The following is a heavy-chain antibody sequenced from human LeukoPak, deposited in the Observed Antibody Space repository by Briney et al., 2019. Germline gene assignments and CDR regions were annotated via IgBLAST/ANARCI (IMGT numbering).Heavy chain of an antibody. J-gene: IGHJ6*03. CDR1: GGSISSSSYY. V-gene: IGHV4-39*07. CDR2: IYYSGST. Sequence: SETLSLTCTVSGGSISSSSYYWGWIRQPPGKGLEWIGSIYYSGSTYYNPSLKSRVTISVDTSKNQFSLKLSSVTAADTAVYYCATGGSRSRVHPAWYYYMDVWGKGTTVTVSS. CDR3: ATGGSRSRVHPAWYYYMDV. D-gene: IGHD2-15*01.